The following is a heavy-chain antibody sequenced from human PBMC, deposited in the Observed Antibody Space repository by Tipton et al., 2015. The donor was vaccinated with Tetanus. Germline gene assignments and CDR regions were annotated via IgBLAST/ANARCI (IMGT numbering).Heavy chain of an antibody. J-gene: IGHJ4*02. CDR1: GGSISSFY. CDR2: IYYTGNT. CDR3: AGLPVGGGYSAHHYFLH. D-gene: IGHD4-23*01. V-gene: IGHV4-59*01. Sequence: TLSLTCTVSGGSISSFYWSWIRQSPGRGLEWIGYIYYTGNTNYNPSLKSRVTISADTTKKQFSLNLRSATAADTAVHYCAGLPVGGGYSAHHYFLHWGQGTLVTVSS.